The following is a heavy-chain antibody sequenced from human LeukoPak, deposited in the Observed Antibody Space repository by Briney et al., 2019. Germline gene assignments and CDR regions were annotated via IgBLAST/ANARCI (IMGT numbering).Heavy chain of an antibody. V-gene: IGHV4-61*01. D-gene: IGHD3-3*02. Sequence: SETLSLTCTVSGGSVSSATYYWSWIRQPPGKGLEWMGSIYYSGTTTYSPSLKSRVTISVDTSQNQFSLRLNSVTAADAAVYYCARDVRSILGMTMGHCYFDSWGQGTPATVSS. CDR2: IYYSGTT. CDR3: ARDVRSILGMTMGHCYFDS. J-gene: IGHJ4*02. CDR1: GGSVSSATYY.